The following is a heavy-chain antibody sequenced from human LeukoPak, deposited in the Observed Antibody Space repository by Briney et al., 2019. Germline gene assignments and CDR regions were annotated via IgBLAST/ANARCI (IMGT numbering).Heavy chain of an antibody. CDR3: AGPTRYCSSTSCSRGAFDI. V-gene: IGHV1-8*01. D-gene: IGHD2-2*01. CDR1: GYTFTSYD. J-gene: IGHJ4*02. Sequence: ASVKVSCKASGYTFTSYDINWVRQATGQGLEWMGWMNPNSGNTGYAQKFQGRVTMTRNTSISTAYMELSSLRSEDTAVYYCAGPTRYCSSTSCSRGAFDIWGQGTLVTVSS. CDR2: MNPNSGNT.